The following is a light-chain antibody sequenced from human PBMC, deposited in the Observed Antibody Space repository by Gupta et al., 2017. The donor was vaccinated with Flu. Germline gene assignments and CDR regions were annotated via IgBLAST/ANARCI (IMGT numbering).Light chain of an antibody. J-gene: IGLJ1*01. Sequence: SALTQPASVSGSPGQSITISCTGTSSDVCGYDHVSWYQQHPAKAPKLIIYKVNNRPSGSSNRFSGSKSGNTASLTISGLQAGDEADYSCSSYSTRTTPVFGTGTQVTVL. CDR3: SSYSTRTTPV. V-gene: IGLV2-14*01. CDR2: KVN. CDR1: SSDVCGYDH.